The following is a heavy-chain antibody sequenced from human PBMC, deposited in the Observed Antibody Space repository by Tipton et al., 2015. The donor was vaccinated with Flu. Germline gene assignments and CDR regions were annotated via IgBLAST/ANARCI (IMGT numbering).Heavy chain of an antibody. CDR1: GHTFTRSW. Sequence: SLRLSCQGSGHTFTRSWICWVRRLPGKGLEWMGIIFPNDSDTRYSPSFQGQVTISADKSITPAYLQWGGLMASDSAIYYCASGQWPHYFDSWGQGTLLTVFS. CDR3: ASGQWPHYFDS. V-gene: IGHV5-51*01. CDR2: IFPNDSDT. J-gene: IGHJ4*02. D-gene: IGHD6-19*01.